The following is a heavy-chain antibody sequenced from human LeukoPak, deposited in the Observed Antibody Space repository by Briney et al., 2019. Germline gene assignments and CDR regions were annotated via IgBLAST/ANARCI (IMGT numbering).Heavy chain of an antibody. J-gene: IGHJ6*03. D-gene: IGHD6-13*01. CDR2: INHSGST. CDR3: ARSKRSYSSSWFDYYYYYMDV. V-gene: IGHV4-34*01. Sequence: PSETLSLTCAVYGGSFSGYYWSWIRQPPGKGLEWIGEINHSGSTNYNPSLKSRVTISVDASKNQFSLKLSSVTAADTAVYYCARSKRSYSSSWFDYYYYYMDVWGKGTTVTVSS. CDR1: GGSFSGYY.